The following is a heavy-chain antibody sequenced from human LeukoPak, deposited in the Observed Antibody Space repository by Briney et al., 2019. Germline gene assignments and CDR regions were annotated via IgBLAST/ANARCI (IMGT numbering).Heavy chain of an antibody. CDR1: GFTFSSYS. D-gene: IGHD4-17*01. Sequence: PGGSLRLSCAASGFTFSSYSMNWVRQAPGKGLEWVSSISSSSSYIHYADSVKGRFTISRDNAKNSLYLQMNSLRAEDTAVYYCARCNYYGDYGNDAFDIWGQGTMVTVSS. J-gene: IGHJ3*02. V-gene: IGHV3-21*01. CDR3: ARCNYYGDYGNDAFDI. CDR2: ISSSSSYI.